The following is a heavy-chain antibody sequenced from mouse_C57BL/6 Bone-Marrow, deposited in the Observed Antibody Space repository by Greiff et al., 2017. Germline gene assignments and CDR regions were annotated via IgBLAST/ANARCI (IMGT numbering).Heavy chain of an antibody. J-gene: IGHJ3*01. D-gene: IGHD1-1*01. CDR1: GYTFTSYG. CDR2: IYPRSGNT. Sequence: VMLVESGAELARPGASVKLSCKASGYTFTSYGISWVKQRTGQGLEWIGEIYPRSGNTYYNEKFKGKATLTADKSSSTAYMELRSLTSEDSAVYFCARCYYYGSSYPFAYWGQGTLVSGS. CDR3: ARCYYYGSSYPFAY. V-gene: IGHV1-81*01.